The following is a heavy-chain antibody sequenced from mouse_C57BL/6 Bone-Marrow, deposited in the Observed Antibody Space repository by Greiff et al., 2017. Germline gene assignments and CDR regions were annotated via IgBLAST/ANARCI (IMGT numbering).Heavy chain of an antibody. CDR3: ARQGSSGPLYYYAMDY. Sequence: EVMLVESGGGLVQPGGSLKLSCAASGFTFSDYYMYWVRQTPEKRLEWVAYISNGGGSTYYPDTVKGRFTISRDNAKNTLYLQMSRLKSEDTAMYYCARQGSSGPLYYYAMDYWGQGTSVTVSS. D-gene: IGHD3-2*02. CDR2: ISNGGGST. V-gene: IGHV5-12*01. J-gene: IGHJ4*01. CDR1: GFTFSDYY.